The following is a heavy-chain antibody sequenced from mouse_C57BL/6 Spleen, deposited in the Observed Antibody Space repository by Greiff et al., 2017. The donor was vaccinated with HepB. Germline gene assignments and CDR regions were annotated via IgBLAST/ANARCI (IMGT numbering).Heavy chain of an antibody. CDR2: IDPEDGDT. Sequence: EVQLQQSGAELVRPGASVKLSCTASGFNIKDYYMHWVKQRPEQGLEWIGRIDPEDGDTEYAPKFQGKATMTADTSSNTAYLQLSSLTSEDTAVYYCTTRDYAYNYYAMDYWGQGTSVTVSS. CDR1: GFNIKDYY. J-gene: IGHJ4*01. D-gene: IGHD2-4*01. CDR3: TTRDYAYNYYAMDY. V-gene: IGHV14-1*01.